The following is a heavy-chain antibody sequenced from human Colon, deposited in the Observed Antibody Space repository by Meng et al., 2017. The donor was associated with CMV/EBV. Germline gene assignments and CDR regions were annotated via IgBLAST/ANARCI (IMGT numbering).Heavy chain of an antibody. CDR2: ISSSSSYI. V-gene: IGHV3-21*01. CDR1: GFTFSSYS. D-gene: IGHD1-26*01. Sequence: GGSLRLFCAASGFTFSSYSMNWVRQAPGKGLEWVSSISSSSSYIYYADSVKGRFTISRDNAKNSLYLQMNSLRAEDTAVYYCARDFGVGATRGGAFDIWGQGTMVTVSS. CDR3: ARDFGVGATRGGAFDI. J-gene: IGHJ3*02.